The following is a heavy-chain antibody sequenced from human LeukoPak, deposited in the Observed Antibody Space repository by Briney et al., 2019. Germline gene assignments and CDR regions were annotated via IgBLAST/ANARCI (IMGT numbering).Heavy chain of an antibody. CDR1: GFTFSSYA. CDR3: ARDWGSGEDY. J-gene: IGHJ4*02. D-gene: IGHD7-27*01. CDR2: ITGSGDYT. Sequence: PGGSLRLSCAASGFTFSSYAMTWVRQAPGKGLEWVSSITGSGDYTKYADSAKGRFTISRDNSKNTLYLQMNSLRAEDTAVYYCARDWGSGEDYWGQGTLVTVSS. V-gene: IGHV3-23*01.